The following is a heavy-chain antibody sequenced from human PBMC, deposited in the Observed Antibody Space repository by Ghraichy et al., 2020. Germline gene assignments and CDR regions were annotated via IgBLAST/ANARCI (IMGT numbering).Heavy chain of an antibody. Sequence: GESLNISCAASGFTFSSYDMHWVRQATGKGLEWVSAIGTAGDPYYPGSVKGRFTISRENAKNSLYLQMNSLRAGDTAVYYCARDRRIAAAGDYYYDGMDVWGQGTTVTVSS. D-gene: IGHD6-13*01. J-gene: IGHJ6*02. CDR2: IGTAGDP. CDR3: ARDRRIAAAGDYYYDGMDV. CDR1: GFTFSSYD. V-gene: IGHV3-13*05.